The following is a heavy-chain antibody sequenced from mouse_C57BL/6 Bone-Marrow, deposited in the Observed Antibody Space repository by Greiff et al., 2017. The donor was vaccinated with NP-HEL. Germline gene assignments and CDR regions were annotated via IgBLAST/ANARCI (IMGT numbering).Heavy chain of an antibody. V-gene: IGHV1-64*01. Sequence: QVQLQQSGAELVKPGASVKLSCKASGYTFTSYWMHWVKQRPGQGLEWIGMIHPNSGSTNYNEKFKSKATLTVDKSSSTAYMQLSSLTSEDSAVYYCARETTSRGFAYWGQGTLVTVSA. CDR1: GYTFTSYW. CDR2: IHPNSGST. D-gene: IGHD5-5*01. J-gene: IGHJ3*01. CDR3: ARETTSRGFAY.